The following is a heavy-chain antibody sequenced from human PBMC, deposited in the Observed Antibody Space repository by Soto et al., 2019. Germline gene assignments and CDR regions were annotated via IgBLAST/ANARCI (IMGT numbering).Heavy chain of an antibody. CDR3: ARERDQYPPPHFNAFDI. V-gene: IGHV1-69*13. J-gene: IGHJ3*02. Sequence: GASVKVSCKASGGTFSSYAISWVRQAPGQGLEWMGGIIPIFGTANYAQKFQGRVTITADESTSTAYMELSSLRSEDTAVYYCARERDQYPPPHFNAFDIWGQGTMVTVSS. CDR2: IIPIFGTA. D-gene: IGHD2-2*01. CDR1: GGTFSSYA.